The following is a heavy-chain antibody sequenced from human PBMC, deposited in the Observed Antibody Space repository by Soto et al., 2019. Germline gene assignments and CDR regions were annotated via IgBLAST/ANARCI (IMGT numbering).Heavy chain of an antibody. V-gene: IGHV3-23*01. J-gene: IGHJ4*02. CDR3: AKDPQWELLPFDY. D-gene: IGHD1-26*01. CDR1: GFNFSSYA. Sequence: GESLKISCAASGFNFSSYAMSWVRQAPGKGLEWVSAISGSGGSTYYADSVKGRFTISRDNSKNTLYLQMNSLRAEDTAVYYCAKDPQWELLPFDYWGQGTQVTVSS. CDR2: ISGSGGST.